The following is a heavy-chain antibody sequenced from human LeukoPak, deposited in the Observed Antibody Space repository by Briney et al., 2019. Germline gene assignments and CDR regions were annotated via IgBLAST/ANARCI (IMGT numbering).Heavy chain of an antibody. J-gene: IGHJ4*02. V-gene: IGHV4-4*07. Sequence: SETLSLTCTVSGGSIISFYWGWIRQPAGKGLEWIGRIYSSGTTNYNPSLKSRLTMSVDTSKNQFSLKLSPVTAADTAVYYCARDSAPSDWNYDYWGQGTLVTVSS. D-gene: IGHD1-7*01. CDR1: GGSIISFY. CDR2: IYSSGTT. CDR3: ARDSAPSDWNYDY.